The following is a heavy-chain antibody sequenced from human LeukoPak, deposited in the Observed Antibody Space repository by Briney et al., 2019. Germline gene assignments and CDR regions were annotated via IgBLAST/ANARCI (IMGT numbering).Heavy chain of an antibody. Sequence: SETLSLTCAVYGGSFSGYYWSWIRQPPGKGLEWIGEINHSGSTNYNPSLKSRVTISVDTSKNQFSLKLSSVTAADTAVYYCATWPPTVAGREYWGQGTLVTVSS. CDR2: INHSGST. V-gene: IGHV4-34*01. CDR1: GGSFSGYY. CDR3: ATWPPTVAGREY. D-gene: IGHD6-19*01. J-gene: IGHJ4*02.